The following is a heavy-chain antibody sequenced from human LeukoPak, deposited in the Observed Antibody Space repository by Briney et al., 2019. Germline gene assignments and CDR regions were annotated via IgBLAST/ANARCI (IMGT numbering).Heavy chain of an antibody. V-gene: IGHV1-18*01. D-gene: IGHD3-22*01. Sequence: ASVKVSCKASGYRFSSYGIIWVRQAPGQGLEWMGWISAYNGDTNSAQKFQGRVTMTTDTSASTAYMELRSLRSDDTAVYYCARPLTYYHDNKGRYGFEIWGQGTMVAVSS. CDR1: GYRFSSYG. CDR3: ARPLTYYHDNKGRYGFEI. J-gene: IGHJ3*02. CDR2: ISAYNGDT.